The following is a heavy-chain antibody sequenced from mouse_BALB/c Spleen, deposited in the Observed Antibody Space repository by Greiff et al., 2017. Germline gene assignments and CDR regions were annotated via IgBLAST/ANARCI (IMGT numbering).Heavy chain of an antibody. CDR2: ISSGGGST. CDR3: ARHPTSYYYGSSYYWYFDV. V-gene: IGHV5-12-1*01. Sequence: EVKVEESGGGLVKPGGSLKLSCAASGFAFSSYDMSWVRQTPEKRLEWVAYISSGGGSTYYPDTVKGRFTISRDNAKNTLYLQMSSLKSEDTAMYYCARHPTSYYYGSSYYWYFDVWGAGTTVTVAS. D-gene: IGHD1-1*01. CDR1: GFAFSSYD. J-gene: IGHJ1*01.